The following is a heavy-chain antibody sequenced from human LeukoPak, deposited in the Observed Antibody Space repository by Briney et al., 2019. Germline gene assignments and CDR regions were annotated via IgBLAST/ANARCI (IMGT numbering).Heavy chain of an antibody. J-gene: IGHJ4*02. Sequence: PSETLSLTCTVSGGSIASNSYSWGWIRQPPGKGLQCIVTLSHAGTNSYTASLKSRVTMPVARSKNQFSLKLPSVTATDTAVYYCARLRGGVQLWGDWGQGTLVTVSS. CDR3: ARLRGGVQLWGD. CDR2: LSHAGTN. CDR1: GGSIASNSYS. V-gene: IGHV4-39*01. D-gene: IGHD5-18*01.